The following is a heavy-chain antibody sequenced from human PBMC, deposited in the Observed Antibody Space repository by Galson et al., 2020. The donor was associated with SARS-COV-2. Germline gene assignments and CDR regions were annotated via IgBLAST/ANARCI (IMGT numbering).Heavy chain of an antibody. CDR2: THRDGSTT. Sequence: EGSLRLSCAASGFTFSTYWMHWVRQAPGKGLVWVSRTHRDGSTTTYADSVQGRFTISRDNAKNTLYLQMSSLRAEDAAVYYCARESAVQGGYYMDVWGKGTTVTVSS. D-gene: IGHD3-10*01. V-gene: IGHV3-74*01. CDR3: ARESAVQGGYYMDV. CDR1: GFTFSTYW. J-gene: IGHJ6*03.